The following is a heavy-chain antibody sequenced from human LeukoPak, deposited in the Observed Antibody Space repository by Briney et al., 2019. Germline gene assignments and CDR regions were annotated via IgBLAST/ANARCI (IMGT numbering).Heavy chain of an antibody. CDR1: GFTFSWYS. CDR2: VSGSGSTI. Sequence: GGSLRLSCVGSGFTFSWYSMSWVRQAPGKGLEWVSGVSGSGSTIYYADSVKGRFTISRDNAKNSLYLQMNSLRAEDTAVYYCAELGITMIGGVWGKGTTVTISS. D-gene: IGHD3-10*02. J-gene: IGHJ6*04. CDR3: AELGITMIGGV. V-gene: IGHV3-48*03.